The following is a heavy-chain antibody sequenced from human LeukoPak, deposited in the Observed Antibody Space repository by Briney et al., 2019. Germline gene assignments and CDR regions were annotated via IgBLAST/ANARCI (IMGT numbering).Heavy chain of an antibody. CDR1: GGSISSGGYS. V-gene: IGHV4-30-2*01. Sequence: SQTLSLTCAVSGGSISSGGYSWSWIRQPPGEGLEWIGYIYHSGSTYYNPSLKSRVTISVDRSKNQFSLKLSSVTAADTAVYYCARAGSNTLGEIDYWGQGTLVTVSS. CDR2: IYHSGST. CDR3: ARAGSNTLGEIDY. J-gene: IGHJ4*02. D-gene: IGHD1-26*01.